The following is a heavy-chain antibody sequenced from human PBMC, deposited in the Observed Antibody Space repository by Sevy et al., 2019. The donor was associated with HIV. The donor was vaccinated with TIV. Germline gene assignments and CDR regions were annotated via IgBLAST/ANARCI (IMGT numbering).Heavy chain of an antibody. CDR3: TTDPASPLTSIAARRSYYYYGMDV. CDR2: IKSKTDGGTT. CDR1: GFTFSNAW. J-gene: IGHJ6*02. V-gene: IGHV3-15*01. D-gene: IGHD6-6*01. Sequence: GESLKISCAASGFTFSNAWMSWVRQAPGKGLEWVGRIKSKTDGGTTDYAAPVKGRFTISRDDSKNTLYLQMNSLKTEDTAVYYCTTDPASPLTSIAARRSYYYYGMDVWGQGTTVTVSS.